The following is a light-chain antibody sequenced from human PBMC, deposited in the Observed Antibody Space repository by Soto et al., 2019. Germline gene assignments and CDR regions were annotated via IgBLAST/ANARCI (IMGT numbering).Light chain of an antibody. CDR2: DTS. Sequence: IELAQSPGTLSVPPGERATLSCRASQSIDTRKIAWFQQQPGQAPRLLSYDTSSRATGIPDRFSGSGSETEFTFTIAKLHPEDFAVYYCHQYDTSPLTVGGGTKVDIK. CDR1: QSIDTRK. V-gene: IGKV3-20*01. J-gene: IGKJ4*01. CDR3: HQYDTSPLT.